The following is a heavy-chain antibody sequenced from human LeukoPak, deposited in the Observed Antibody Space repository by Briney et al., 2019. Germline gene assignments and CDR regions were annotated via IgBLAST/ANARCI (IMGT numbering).Heavy chain of an antibody. Sequence: SETLSLTCAVYGGSSSGYYWSWIRQPPGEGLEWIGEINHSGSTNYNPSLKSRVTISVDTSKNQFSLKLSSVTAADTAVYYCARVEDIVVVPADMYVDLWGRGTRVTVSA. V-gene: IGHV4-34*01. CDR3: ARVEDIVVVPADMYVDL. CDR1: GGSSSGYY. D-gene: IGHD2-2*01. J-gene: IGHJ2*01. CDR2: INHSGST.